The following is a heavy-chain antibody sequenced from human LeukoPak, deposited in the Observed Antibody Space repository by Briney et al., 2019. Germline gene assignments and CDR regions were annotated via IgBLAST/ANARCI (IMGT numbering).Heavy chain of an antibody. J-gene: IGHJ2*01. CDR3: ARDSNTDWYFDL. Sequence: GGSLRLSCAASGFTFSSHWMHWVRQAPGKGLVWVSHINSDGSSTRYADSVKGRFTISRDNAKNTLYLQMNSLRAEDTAVYYCARDSNTDWYFDLWGRGTLVTVSS. D-gene: IGHD2-8*02. CDR2: INSDGSST. V-gene: IGHV3-74*01. CDR1: GFTFSSHW.